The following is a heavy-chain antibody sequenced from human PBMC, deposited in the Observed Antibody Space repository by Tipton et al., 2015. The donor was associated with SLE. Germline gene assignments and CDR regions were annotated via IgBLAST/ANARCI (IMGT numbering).Heavy chain of an antibody. CDR1: GFTFSSYE. V-gene: IGHV3-48*03. Sequence: SLRLSCAASGFTFSSYEMNWVRQAPGKGLEWVSYISSSGSTIYYADSVKGRFTISRDNAKNSLYLQMNSLRAEDTAVYYCARGSSWYGEGWFDPWGQGTLVTVSS. J-gene: IGHJ5*02. CDR3: ARGSSWYGEGWFDP. CDR2: ISSSGSTI. D-gene: IGHD6-13*01.